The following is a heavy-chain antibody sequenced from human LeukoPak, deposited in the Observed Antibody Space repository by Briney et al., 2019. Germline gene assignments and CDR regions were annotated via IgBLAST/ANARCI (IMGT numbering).Heavy chain of an antibody. J-gene: IGHJ3*02. CDR2: IWYDGSEK. CDR3: ARGGDAFDI. CDR1: GFTFSSYA. V-gene: IGHV3-33*08. Sequence: GGSLRLSCAASGFTFSSYAMSWVRQVPGKGLEWVAVIWYDGSEKFYADSVKGRFTISRDNSKNTLYLQMNGLRAEDTAVYYCARGGDAFDIWGQGTMVTVSS.